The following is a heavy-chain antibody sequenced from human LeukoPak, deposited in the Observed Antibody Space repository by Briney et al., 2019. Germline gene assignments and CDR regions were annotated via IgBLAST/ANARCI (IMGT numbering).Heavy chain of an antibody. D-gene: IGHD3-22*01. CDR1: GGSFSGYY. J-gene: IGHJ4*02. V-gene: IGHV4-34*01. Sequence: SETLSLTCAVYGGSFSGYYWSWIRQPPGKGLEWIGEINHSGSTNYNPSLKSRVTISVDTSKNQFSLKLSSVTAADTAVYYCARSRARARPNYYDSSGYNYWGQGTLVTVSS. CDR2: INHSGST. CDR3: ARSRARARPNYYDSSGYNY.